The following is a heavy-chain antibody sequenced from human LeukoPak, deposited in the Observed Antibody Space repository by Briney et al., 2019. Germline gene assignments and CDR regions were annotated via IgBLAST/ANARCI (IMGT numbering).Heavy chain of an antibody. CDR3: ARHVQDTTMVTPLYYFDY. J-gene: IGHJ4*02. V-gene: IGHV4-59*08. CDR2: IYYSGST. CDR1: GGSISSYY. D-gene: IGHD5-18*01. Sequence: PSETLSLTCTVSGGSISSYYWSWIRQPPGKRLEWLGYIYYSGSTNYNPSLKSRVTISVDTSKNQFSLKLTSVTAADAAVYYCARHVQDTTMVTPLYYFDYWGQGTLVTVSS.